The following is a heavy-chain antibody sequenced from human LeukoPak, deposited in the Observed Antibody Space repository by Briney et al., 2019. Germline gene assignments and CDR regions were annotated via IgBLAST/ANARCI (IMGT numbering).Heavy chain of an antibody. V-gene: IGHV4-59*01. J-gene: IGHJ2*01. CDR3: ARDLFDDSSGYYNSWYFDL. CDR2: IYYSGST. D-gene: IGHD3-22*01. CDR1: GGSLSSYY. Sequence: SRTLSLTCTVSGGSLSSYYWSWIRQPPGKGLEWIGYIYYSGSTNYNPSLKSRVTISVDTSKNQFSLKLSSVTAADTAVYYCARDLFDDSSGYYNSWYFDLWGRGTLVTVSS.